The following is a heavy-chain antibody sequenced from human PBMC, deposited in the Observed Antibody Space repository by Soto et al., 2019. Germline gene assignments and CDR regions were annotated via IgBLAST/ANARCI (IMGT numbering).Heavy chain of an antibody. CDR1: GASLSGYV. V-gene: IGHV4-34*01. J-gene: IGHJ6*02. CDR2: INHSGST. Sequence: SETLSLTCNGYGASLSGYVWSWIRQPPGKGLEWIGEINHSGSTNYNPSLKSRVTISVDTSKNQFSLKLSSVTAADTAVYYCARVVVVVAATSRYYYYYGMDVWGQGTTVTVSS. D-gene: IGHD2-15*01. CDR3: ARVVVVVAATSRYYYYYGMDV.